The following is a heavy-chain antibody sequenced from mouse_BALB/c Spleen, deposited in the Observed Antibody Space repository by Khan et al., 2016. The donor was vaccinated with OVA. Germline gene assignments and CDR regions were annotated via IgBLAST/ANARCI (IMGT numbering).Heavy chain of an antibody. V-gene: IGHV3-2*02. CDR2: TSYSGGT. CDR1: GYSITSGYA. CDR3: ARGNYYGYYFDY. J-gene: IGHJ2*01. Sequence: VQLQQSGPGLVKPSQSLSLTCTVTGYSITSGYAWNWIRQFPGNKLEWMGYTSYSGGTSYNPSLKSRISITRDTSKNQFFLQLNSVTTEDTATYYCARGNYYGYYFDYWGQGTPLTVSS. D-gene: IGHD1-1*01.